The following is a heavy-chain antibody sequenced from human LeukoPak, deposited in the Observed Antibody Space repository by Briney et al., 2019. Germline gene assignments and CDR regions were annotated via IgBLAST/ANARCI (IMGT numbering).Heavy chain of an antibody. CDR1: GFTFSSYA. Sequence: GGSLRLSCAASGFTFSSYAMSWVRQAPGKGLEWVSVIYSGGSTYYADSVKGRFTISRDNSKNTLYLQMNSLRAEDTAVYYCARNAAPYWGQGTLVTVSS. CDR2: IYSGGST. J-gene: IGHJ4*02. CDR3: ARNAAPY. V-gene: IGHV3-53*01. D-gene: IGHD2-2*01.